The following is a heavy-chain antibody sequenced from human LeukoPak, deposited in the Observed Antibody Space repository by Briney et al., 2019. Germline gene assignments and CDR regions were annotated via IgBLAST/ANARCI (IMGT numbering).Heavy chain of an antibody. CDR3: ASSGLRAYYYDSSGYYYRFDY. J-gene: IGHJ4*02. CDR2: FNHSGST. CDR1: GGSFSGYY. V-gene: IGHV4-34*01. Sequence: SETLSLTCAVYGGSFSGYYWSWIRQPPGKGLEWIGEFNHSGSTNYNPSLKSRVTISVDTSKNQFSLKLSSVTAADTAVYYCASSGLRAYYYDSSGYYYRFDYWGQGTLVTVSS. D-gene: IGHD3-22*01.